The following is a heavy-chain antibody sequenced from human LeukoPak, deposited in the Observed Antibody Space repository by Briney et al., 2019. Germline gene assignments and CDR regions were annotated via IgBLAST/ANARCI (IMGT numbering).Heavy chain of an antibody. CDR2: ISSASGSI. V-gene: IGHV3-48*01. D-gene: IGHD3-22*01. CDR3: AKDVTHYDSSGYYFDY. CDR1: GFTFSSYS. J-gene: IGHJ4*02. Sequence: GGSLRLSCAASGFTFSSYSMNWVRQAPGKGLEWVSYISSASGSIYYADSVKGRFTISRDNSKNTLYLQMNSLRAEDTAVYYCAKDVTHYDSSGYYFDYWGQGTLVTVSS.